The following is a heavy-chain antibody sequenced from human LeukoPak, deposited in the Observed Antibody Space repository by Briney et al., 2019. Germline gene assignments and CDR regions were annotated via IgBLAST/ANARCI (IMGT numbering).Heavy chain of an antibody. D-gene: IGHD4-11*01. CDR3: ARVAASYSNSYYYYYYGMDV. CDR2: INQDGRVK. CDR1: GFTFSSYW. J-gene: IGHJ6*02. V-gene: IGHV3-7*05. Sequence: GGSLRLSCAASGFTFSSYWMSWVRQAPGKGLEWVANINQDGRVKKYVDSVKGRFTISRHNSKNTLYLQMNSLRAEDTAVYYCARVAASYSNSYYYYYYGMDVWGQGTTVTVSS.